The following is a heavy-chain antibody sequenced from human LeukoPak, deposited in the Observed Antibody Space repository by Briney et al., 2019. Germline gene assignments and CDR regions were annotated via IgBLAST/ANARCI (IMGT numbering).Heavy chain of an antibody. Sequence: GGSLRLSCAASGFTFRSYSMNWVRQAPGKGLEWVSSISSSSSYIYYADSVKGRFTISRDNAKNSLYLQMNSLRAEDTAVYYCAREAPYSGSPDAFDIWGQGTMVTVSS. CDR2: ISSSSSYI. CDR1: GFTFRSYS. CDR3: AREAPYSGSPDAFDI. V-gene: IGHV3-21*01. D-gene: IGHD1-26*01. J-gene: IGHJ3*02.